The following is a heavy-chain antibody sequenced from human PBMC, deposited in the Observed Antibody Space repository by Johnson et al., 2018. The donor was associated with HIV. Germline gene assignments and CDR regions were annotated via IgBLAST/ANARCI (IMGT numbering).Heavy chain of an antibody. V-gene: IGHV3-7*01. Sequence: VQLVESGGGVVQPGRSLRLSCAASGFTFSSYAMHWVRQAPGKGLEWVANIKQDGSEKYYVDSVKGRFTISRDNAKNSLYLQMNSLRAEDTAVYYCAREGGSSGPDAFDIWGQGTMVTVSS. CDR1: GFTFSSYA. J-gene: IGHJ3*02. D-gene: IGHD3-16*01. CDR2: IKQDGSEK. CDR3: AREGGSSGPDAFDI.